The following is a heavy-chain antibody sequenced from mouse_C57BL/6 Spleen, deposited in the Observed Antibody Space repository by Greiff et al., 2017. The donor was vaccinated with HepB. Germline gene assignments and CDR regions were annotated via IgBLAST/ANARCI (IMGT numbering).Heavy chain of an antibody. CDR3: ARGSSGYVFAY. CDR2: ISSGSSTI. V-gene: IGHV5-17*01. CDR1: GFTFSDYG. D-gene: IGHD3-2*02. Sequence: DVQLVESGGGLVKPGGSLKLSCAASGFTFSDYGMHWVRQAPEKGLEWVAYISSGSSTIYYADTVKGRFTISRDNAKNTLFLQMTSLRSEDTAMYYCARGSSGYVFAYWGQGTLVTVSA. J-gene: IGHJ3*01.